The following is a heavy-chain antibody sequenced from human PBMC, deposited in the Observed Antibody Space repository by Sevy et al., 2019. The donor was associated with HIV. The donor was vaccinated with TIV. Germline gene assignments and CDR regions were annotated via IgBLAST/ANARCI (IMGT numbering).Heavy chain of an antibody. CDR3: ARAQVGAYAFDI. J-gene: IGHJ3*02. CDR1: GDTFTEYA. V-gene: IGHV1-3*01. D-gene: IGHD1-26*01. Sequence: ASVKVSCKASGDTFTEYAIHWVRQAPGQRLEWMGWIDAGRGYTRYSQRFQGRLTITRDTSASNHYMELRSLRSEDTAIYYCARAQVGAYAFDIWGQGTKVTVSS. CDR2: IDAGRGYT.